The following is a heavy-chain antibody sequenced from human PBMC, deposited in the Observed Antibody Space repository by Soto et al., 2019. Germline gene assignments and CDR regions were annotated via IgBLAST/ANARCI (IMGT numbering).Heavy chain of an antibody. CDR1: GGTFSSYT. CDR3: SAREHGHRDS. D-gene: IGHD2-21*01. V-gene: IGHV1-69*02. J-gene: IGHJ4*02. Sequence: QVQLVQSGAEVKKPGSSVKVSCKASGGTFSSYTISWVRQAPGQGLEWMGRIIPILGIANYAQKFQGRVTITADKSRSTAYLELSILRSEDTAVYYCSAREHGHRDSWGQGTLVTVSS. CDR2: IIPILGIA.